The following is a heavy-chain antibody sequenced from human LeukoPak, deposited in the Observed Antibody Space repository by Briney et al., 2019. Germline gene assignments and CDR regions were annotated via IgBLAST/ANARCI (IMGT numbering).Heavy chain of an antibody. Sequence: GGSLRLSCAASGFTFSSYWMSWVRQAPGKGLEWVANIKQDGSEKYYVDSVKGRFTISRDNAKNSLYLQMNSLRAEDTAVYYCATYDSSGYYYEEGYYYYMDVWGKGTTVTVSS. J-gene: IGHJ6*03. CDR1: GFTFSSYW. CDR2: IKQDGSEK. D-gene: IGHD3-22*01. CDR3: ATYDSSGYYYEEGYYYYMDV. V-gene: IGHV3-7*03.